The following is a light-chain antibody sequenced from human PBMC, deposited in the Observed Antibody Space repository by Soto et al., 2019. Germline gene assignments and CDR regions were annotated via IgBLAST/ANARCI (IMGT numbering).Light chain of an antibody. CDR3: QHYNGYPYT. CDR1: QSISSNF. CDR2: GAS. V-gene: IGKV3-20*01. J-gene: IGKJ2*01. Sequence: EIVLTQSPGTLSLSPGEGATLSCRASQSISSNFLAWYQQKRGQAPRLLIHGASNRATGIPDRFSGSGSGTDFTLTITRLEPEDFATYFCQHYNGYPYTFGPGTKLEI.